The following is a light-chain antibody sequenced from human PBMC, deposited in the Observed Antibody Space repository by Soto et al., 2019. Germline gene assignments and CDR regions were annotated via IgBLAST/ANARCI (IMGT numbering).Light chain of an antibody. CDR2: EVS. Sequence: QSALTQPPSASGSPGQSVTISCTGTSSDVGGHNYVSWYQQHPGKAPKLIISEVSKRPSGVPDRFSGSKSGNTASLTVSGLQAEDEADYYCSSYAGSNNYVFGTGTKLTVL. J-gene: IGLJ1*01. CDR1: SSDVGGHNY. CDR3: SSYAGSNNYV. V-gene: IGLV2-8*01.